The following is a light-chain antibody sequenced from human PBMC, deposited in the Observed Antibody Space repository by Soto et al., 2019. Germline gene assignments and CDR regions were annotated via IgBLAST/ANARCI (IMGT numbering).Light chain of an antibody. Sequence: DIQMTQSPSSLSASVGDRVSITCRASQSISSYLNWYQQKSGEAPKLLINAASSLQSGVPSRFRGSGSGTDFSLTISSLQPEDFATYYCQQSYSTPHDFGQGTKLEIK. CDR1: QSISSY. J-gene: IGKJ2*01. CDR2: AAS. CDR3: QQSYSTPHD. V-gene: IGKV1-39*01.